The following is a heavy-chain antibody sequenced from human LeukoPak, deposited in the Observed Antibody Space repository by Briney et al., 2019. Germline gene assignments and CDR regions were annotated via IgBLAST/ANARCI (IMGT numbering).Heavy chain of an antibody. D-gene: IGHD4-17*01. CDR1: GFTFSSYS. CDR3: AKVDYGDYYFDY. V-gene: IGHV3-23*01. Sequence: PGGSLRLSCAASGFTFSSYSMNWVRQAPGKGLEWVSSISGSGGGTYYADSVKGRFTISRDNSKNTLYLQVNSLRAEDTAVYYCAKVDYGDYYFDYWGQGTLVTVSS. CDR2: ISGSGGGT. J-gene: IGHJ4*02.